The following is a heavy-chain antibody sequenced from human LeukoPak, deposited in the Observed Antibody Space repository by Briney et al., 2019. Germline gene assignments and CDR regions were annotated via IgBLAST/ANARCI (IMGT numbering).Heavy chain of an antibody. D-gene: IGHD3-3*01. CDR2: INHSGST. CDR1: GGSISSSNW. CDR3: AREGFLEWFGLDY. V-gene: IGHV4-4*02. J-gene: IGHJ4*02. Sequence: SGTLSLTCAVSGGSISSSNWWSWVRQPPGKGLEWIGEINHSGSTNYNPSLKSRVAISVDTSKNQFSLKLSSVTAADTAVYYCAREGFLEWFGLDYWGQGTLVTVSS.